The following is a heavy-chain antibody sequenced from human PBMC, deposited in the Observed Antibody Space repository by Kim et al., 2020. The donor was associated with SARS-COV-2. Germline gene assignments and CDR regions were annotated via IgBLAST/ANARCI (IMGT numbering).Heavy chain of an antibody. CDR1: GYTFTSYA. CDR3: ARVLYYYDSSGSLAFDY. CDR2: INTNTGNP. Sequence: ASVKVSCKASGYTFTSYAMNWVRQAPGQGLEWMGWINTNTGNPTYAQGFTGRFVFSLDTSVSTAYLQISSLKAEDTAVYYCARVLYYYDSSGSLAFDYWGQGTLVTVSS. J-gene: IGHJ4*02. D-gene: IGHD3-22*01. V-gene: IGHV7-4-1*02.